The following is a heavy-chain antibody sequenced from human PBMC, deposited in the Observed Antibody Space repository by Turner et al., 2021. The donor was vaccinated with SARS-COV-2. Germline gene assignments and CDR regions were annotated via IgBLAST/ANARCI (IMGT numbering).Heavy chain of an antibody. CDR1: GGSISDYY. V-gene: IGHV4-59*01. CDR3: ARGLYFDWLPDY. CDR2: IYYSGST. J-gene: IGHJ4*02. D-gene: IGHD3-9*01. Sequence: QVPLQESGPGLVKPLETPSPPRTVSGGSISDYYWNWIRQPPGKGLEWIGYIYYSGSTNYNPSLKSRVTISVDTSKNQFSLKLSSVTAADTAVYYCARGLYFDWLPDYWGQGTLVTVSS.